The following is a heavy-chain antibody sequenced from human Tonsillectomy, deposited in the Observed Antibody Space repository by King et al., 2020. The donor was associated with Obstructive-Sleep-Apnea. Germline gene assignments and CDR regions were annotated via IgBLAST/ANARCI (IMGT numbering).Heavy chain of an antibody. CDR3: VTDLRVEWFGESTIIY. CDR2: FDPEDGET. D-gene: IGHD3-10*01. V-gene: IGHV1-24*01. J-gene: IGHJ4*02. Sequence: QLVQSGAEVKKPGASVKVSCKVSGYTLTELSMHWVRQAPGKGLEWMGGFDPEDGETIYAQKFQGRVTMTEDTSTDTAYMELSSLRSEDTAVYYCVTDLRVEWFGESTIIYWGQGTLVTVSS. CDR1: GYTLTELS.